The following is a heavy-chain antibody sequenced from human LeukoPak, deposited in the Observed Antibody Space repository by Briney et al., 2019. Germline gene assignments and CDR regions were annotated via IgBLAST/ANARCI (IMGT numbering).Heavy chain of an antibody. CDR2: ISGSGLSK. CDR1: GFPFSTYA. V-gene: IGHV3-23*01. Sequence: PSGGSLRPSCVASGFPFSTYAMSWVRQAPGKGLEWISGISGSGLSKYYADSVKGRFTISRDNSKNTLFLQMNSLRPEDTAVYYCASPLSGYCSSASCYIDYWGHGTLVTVSS. CDR3: ASPLSGYCSSASCYIDY. J-gene: IGHJ4*01. D-gene: IGHD2-2*02.